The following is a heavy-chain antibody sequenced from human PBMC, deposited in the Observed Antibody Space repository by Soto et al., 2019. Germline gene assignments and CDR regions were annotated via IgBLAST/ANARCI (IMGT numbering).Heavy chain of an antibody. D-gene: IGHD5-18*01. CDR3: ASYQSTGMVTYYNDYGMEV. CDR1: GYTFTSYG. J-gene: IGHJ6*02. CDR2: ISAYNGNT. V-gene: IGHV1-18*01. Sequence: QVQLVQSGAEVKKPGASVKVSCKASGYTFTSYGINWVRQAPGQGFEWMGWISAYNGNTNYAQTLQGRVTMTTDTSTRTTYMEPRCLRSNDPAVYYCASYQSTGMVTYYNDYGMEVWGQGTTVTVSS.